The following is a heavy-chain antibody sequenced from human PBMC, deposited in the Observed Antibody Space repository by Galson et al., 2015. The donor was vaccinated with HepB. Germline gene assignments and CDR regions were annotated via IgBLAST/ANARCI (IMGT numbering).Heavy chain of an antibody. V-gene: IGHV3-48*01. Sequence: SLRLSCAASGFTFSSDSMNWVRQAPGRGLEWVSYISGSSDTIYYADSVKGRFTISRDNARNSLYLQMNSLRAEDTAVYYCARGYCSGGSCYSGANWGRGTPVTVSS. D-gene: IGHD2-15*01. J-gene: IGHJ4*02. CDR3: ARGYCSGGSCYSGAN. CDR2: ISGSSDTI. CDR1: GFTFSSDS.